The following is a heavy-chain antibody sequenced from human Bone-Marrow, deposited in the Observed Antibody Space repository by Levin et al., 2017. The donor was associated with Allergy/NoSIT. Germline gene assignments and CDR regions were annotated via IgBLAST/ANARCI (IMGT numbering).Heavy chain of an antibody. CDR1: GFTFRSYD. CDR2: VSGTGSII. Sequence: GGSLRLSCAASGFTFRSYDMNWVRQSAGKGLEWVAYVSGTGSIIYYAASVKGRFTISRDHPKNSLSLEINSLRPEDTAVYYCARGRGLFYWYFDIWGRGTVVTVSS. V-gene: IGHV3-48*03. J-gene: IGHJ2*01. CDR3: ARGRGLFYWYFDI. D-gene: IGHD3/OR15-3a*01.